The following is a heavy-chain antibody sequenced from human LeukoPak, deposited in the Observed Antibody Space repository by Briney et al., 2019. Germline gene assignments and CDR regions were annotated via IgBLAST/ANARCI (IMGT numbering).Heavy chain of an antibody. Sequence: PGGSLRLSCAASGFTFSSHGMHWVRQAPGKGLEWVALISFDGSNQYYADSVKGRFTISRDNSKNTLYLQMNSLRAEDTAVYYCAKHLSAASYDYWGQGTLVTVSS. J-gene: IGHJ4*02. CDR3: AKHLSAASYDY. V-gene: IGHV3-30*18. D-gene: IGHD3-16*02. CDR1: GFTFSSHG. CDR2: ISFDGSNQ.